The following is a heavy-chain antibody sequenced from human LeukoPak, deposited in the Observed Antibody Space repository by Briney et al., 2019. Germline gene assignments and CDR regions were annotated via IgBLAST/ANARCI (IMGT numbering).Heavy chain of an antibody. CDR1: GGSFSGYY. D-gene: IGHD2-21*02. CDR2: INHSGST. Sequence: SETLSLTCAVYGGSFSGYYWSWIRQPPGKGLEWIGEINHSGSTNYNPSLKGRVTISVDTSKNQFSLKLSSVTAADTAVYYCARLPTYCGGDCYRSQKKYYYYMDVWGKGTTVTISS. V-gene: IGHV4-34*01. CDR3: ARLPTYCGGDCYRSQKKYYYYMDV. J-gene: IGHJ6*03.